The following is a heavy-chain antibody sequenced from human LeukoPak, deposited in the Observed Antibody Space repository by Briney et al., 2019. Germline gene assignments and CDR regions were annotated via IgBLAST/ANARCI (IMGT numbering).Heavy chain of an antibody. CDR2: ISTSGSTI. J-gene: IGHJ5*02. V-gene: IGHV3-48*03. CDR1: GFTFGTYE. D-gene: IGHD3-3*01. CDR3: ARDVSDFGVKNENWFDP. Sequence: QPGGSLRLSCAASGFTFGTYEMNWVRQAPGKGLEWVSYISTSGSTIYYADSVKGRFTISRDNAKNSLYLQMNSLRAEDTAVYYCARDVSDFGVKNENWFDPWGQGTLVTVSS.